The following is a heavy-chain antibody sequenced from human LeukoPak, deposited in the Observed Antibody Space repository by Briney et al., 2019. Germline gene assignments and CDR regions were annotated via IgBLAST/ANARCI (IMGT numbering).Heavy chain of an antibody. Sequence: GESLKISCKGSGYSFTSYWIGWVRQMPGKGLEWMGIIYPGDSDTRYSPSFQGQVTIPADKSISTAYLQWSSLKASDTAMYYCARADSSGYLLGYFDYWGQGTLVAVSS. V-gene: IGHV5-51*01. CDR1: GYSFTSYW. D-gene: IGHD3-22*01. CDR2: IYPGDSDT. J-gene: IGHJ4*02. CDR3: ARADSSGYLLGYFDY.